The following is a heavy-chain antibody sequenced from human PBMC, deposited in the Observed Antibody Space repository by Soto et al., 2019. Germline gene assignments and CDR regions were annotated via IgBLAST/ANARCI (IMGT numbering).Heavy chain of an antibody. D-gene: IGHD3-10*02. Sequence: QVQLVESGGGVVQPGRSLRLSCAASGFTFSSYGMHWVRQAPGKGLEWVAVIWYDGSNKYYADSVKGRFTISRDNSKNTLYLQMNSLRAEDTAVYYCARAVAMFELYFDYWGQGTLVTVSS. V-gene: IGHV3-33*01. CDR2: IWYDGSNK. CDR3: ARAVAMFELYFDY. J-gene: IGHJ4*02. CDR1: GFTFSSYG.